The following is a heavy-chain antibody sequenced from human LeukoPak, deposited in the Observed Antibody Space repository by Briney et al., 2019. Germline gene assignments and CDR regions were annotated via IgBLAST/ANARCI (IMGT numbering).Heavy chain of an antibody. V-gene: IGHV1-2*02. J-gene: IGHJ4*02. CDR2: INPNSGGT. Sequence: GASVTVSCTASVYTFTVYYMHWVRQAPGQGLEWMGWINPNSGGTNYAQKFQGRVTMTRDTSISTAYMELSRLRSDDTAVYYCAPSDTYYFDYWGQGTLVTVSS. CDR1: VYTFTVYY. CDR3: APSDTYYFDY. D-gene: IGHD3-16*01.